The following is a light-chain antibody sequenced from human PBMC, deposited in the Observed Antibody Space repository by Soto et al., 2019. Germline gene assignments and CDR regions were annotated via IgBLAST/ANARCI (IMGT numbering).Light chain of an antibody. V-gene: IGKV3-20*01. J-gene: IGKJ1*01. Sequence: EIALTQSPGTLSLSPGERATLSCRASQSVTHNYLAWYQQKPGQAPRLLIYGASIGATGIPDRFSGSGSGTDFTLTISRLEPEDFAVYYCLQYGIPLRTSGQGTKVDIK. CDR3: LQYGIPLRT. CDR2: GAS. CDR1: QSVTHNY.